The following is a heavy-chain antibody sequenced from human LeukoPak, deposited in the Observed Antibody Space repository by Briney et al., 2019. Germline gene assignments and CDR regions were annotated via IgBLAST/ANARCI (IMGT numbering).Heavy chain of an antibody. CDR3: EVRDPRVCWFDP. CDR2: IIPIFGTA. V-gene: IGHV1-69*06. D-gene: IGHD6-13*01. J-gene: IGHJ5*02. CDR1: GGTFSSYA. Sequence: ASVKVSCKASGGTFSSYAISWARQAPGQGLEWMGGIIPIFGTANYAQKFQGRVTITADKSTSTAYMELSSLRSEDTAVYYCEVRDPRVCWFDPWGQGTLVTASS.